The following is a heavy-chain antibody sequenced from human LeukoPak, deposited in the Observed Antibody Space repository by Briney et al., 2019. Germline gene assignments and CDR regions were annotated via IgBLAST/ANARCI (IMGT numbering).Heavy chain of an antibody. V-gene: IGHV4-39*07. J-gene: IGHJ4*02. CDR1: GGSIGSSSYY. Sequence: PSGTLSLTCTVSGGSIGSSSYYWGWIRQPPGKGLEWIGSFYYSGSTYYNPSLKSRVTISVDTSKNQFSLKLSSVTAADTAVYYCARDLGSLPNMVRGVISLGYWGQGTLVTVSS. D-gene: IGHD3-10*01. CDR3: ARDLGSLPNMVRGVISLGY. CDR2: FYYSGST.